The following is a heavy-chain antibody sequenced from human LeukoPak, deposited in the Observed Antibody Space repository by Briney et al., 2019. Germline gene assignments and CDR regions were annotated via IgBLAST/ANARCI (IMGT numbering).Heavy chain of an antibody. CDR3: AKERVVQYYYDSSGCDY. CDR1: GFTSSSYG. J-gene: IGHJ4*02. Sequence: GGSLRLSCAASGFTSSSYGMHWVRQAPGKGLEWVAVISYDGSNKYYADSVKGRFTISRDNSKNTLYLQMNSLRAEDTAVYYCAKERVVQYYYDSSGCDYWGQGTLVTVSS. D-gene: IGHD3-22*01. CDR2: ISYDGSNK. V-gene: IGHV3-30*18.